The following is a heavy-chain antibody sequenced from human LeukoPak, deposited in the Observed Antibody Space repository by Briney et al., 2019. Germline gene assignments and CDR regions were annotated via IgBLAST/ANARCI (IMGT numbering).Heavy chain of an antibody. CDR2: IYHSGST. CDR1: RGSVSSNNW. V-gene: IGHV4-4*02. J-gene: IGHJ5*02. CDR3: ARDSYYFGSGSDNTPYNWFDP. D-gene: IGHD3-10*01. Sequence: SGTLSLTCAVSRGSVSSNNWWSWVRQPPGKRLEWIAEIYHSGSTNYNPSLKSRVTISVDKSKNQFSLKLSSVTAADTAMYYCARDSYYFGSGSDNTPYNWFDPWGQGTLVTVSS.